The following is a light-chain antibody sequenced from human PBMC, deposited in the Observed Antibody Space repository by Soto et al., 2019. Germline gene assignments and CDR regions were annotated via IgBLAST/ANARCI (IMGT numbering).Light chain of an antibody. CDR2: GAS. CDR1: HRVNSR. J-gene: IGKJ5*01. Sequence: IVLTHAPGSLALSPGERATLSCRAIHRVNSRLAWYQHKPGQAPRLLISGASNRASGIPARFSAWGSGTDFTLTISRVDPADFAFYYCQQYFTSPITFGQGTRLEI. V-gene: IGKV3-20*01. CDR3: QQYFTSPIT.